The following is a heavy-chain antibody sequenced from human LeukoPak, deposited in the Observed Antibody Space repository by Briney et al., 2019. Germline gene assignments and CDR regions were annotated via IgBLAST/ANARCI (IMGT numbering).Heavy chain of an antibody. CDR2: INPNSGDT. CDR3: ARDSYGYDY. D-gene: IGHD5-18*01. J-gene: IGHJ4*02. Sequence: ASVTVSCKASGYTSTGYYMHWVRRAPGQGLEWMGWINPNSGDTNYAQKFQGWVTMTRDTSISTAYMELSRLRSDDTAVYYCARDSYGYDYWGQGTLVTVSS. V-gene: IGHV1-2*04. CDR1: GYTSTGYY.